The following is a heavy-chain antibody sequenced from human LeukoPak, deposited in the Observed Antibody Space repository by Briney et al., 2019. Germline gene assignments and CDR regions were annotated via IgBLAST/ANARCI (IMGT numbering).Heavy chain of an antibody. Sequence: SETLSLTCIVSGGSVSSGSFYWSWIRQPPGKGLEWIGYIYNSVRTNYNPSLKSRVTISVDTSKNQLSLKLSSVTAADTAVYFCVRELVATIDHNYYGMDVWGQGTTVTVSS. CDR1: GGSVSSGSFY. V-gene: IGHV4-61*01. CDR3: VRELVATIDHNYYGMDV. D-gene: IGHD5-12*01. J-gene: IGHJ6*02. CDR2: IYNSVRT.